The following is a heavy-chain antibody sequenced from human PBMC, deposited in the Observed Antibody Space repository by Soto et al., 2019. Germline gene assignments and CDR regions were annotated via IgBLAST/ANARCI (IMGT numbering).Heavy chain of an antibody. Sequence: SETLSLTCTVSGGSISSYYWSWIRQPAGKGLEWIGRIYTSGSTNYNPSLKSRVTMSVDTSKNQFSLKLSSVTAADTAVYYCAREGSSPGHYYYYYGMDVWGQGTTVTVSS. V-gene: IGHV4-4*07. D-gene: IGHD6-13*01. CDR1: GGSISSYY. CDR2: IYTSGST. J-gene: IGHJ6*02. CDR3: AREGSSPGHYYYYYGMDV.